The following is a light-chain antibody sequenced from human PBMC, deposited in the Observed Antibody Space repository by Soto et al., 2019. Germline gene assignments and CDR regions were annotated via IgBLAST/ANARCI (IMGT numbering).Light chain of an antibody. CDR3: QHYYGFSRT. Sequence: DLHFSRSPSTLFPPIGYRVTIACRAMQGIVRWLAWYQQKPGKAPKLLTYDASSLESGVPSRFSGSGAGTEFTLTISSLQPDDFATYYCQHYYGFSRTFGQGTKVDIK. CDR1: QGIVRW. V-gene: IGKV1-5*01. J-gene: IGKJ1*01. CDR2: DAS.